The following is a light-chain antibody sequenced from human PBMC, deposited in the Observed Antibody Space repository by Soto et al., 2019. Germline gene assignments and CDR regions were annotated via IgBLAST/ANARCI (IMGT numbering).Light chain of an antibody. V-gene: IGKV1-5*01. CDR1: QSISTY. J-gene: IGKJ4*01. CDR2: DAS. CDR3: QQYNSYPLT. Sequence: DIQMPQSPSSLSASVGDRVTITCRASQSISTYLNWYQQKPGQATKLLIYDASSLESGVPSRFSGSGSGTEFTLTISSLQPDEFATYYCQQYNSYPLTFGGGTKVDIK.